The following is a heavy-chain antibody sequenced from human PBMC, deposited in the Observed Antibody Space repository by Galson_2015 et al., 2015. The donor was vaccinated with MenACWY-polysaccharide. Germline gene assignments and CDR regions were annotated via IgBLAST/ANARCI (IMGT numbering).Heavy chain of an antibody. J-gene: IGHJ4*02. V-gene: IGHV5-51*03. Sequence: SGAEVKKPGESLKISCKASGYIFNNYWIGWVRQMPDKGLEWMGRIFPDNSDPRYSPSFQGQVTVSVDKSTSTAYLHLSGLKASDHGMYYCARLRGLGGQFYCDFWGQGSLVTVSS. CDR1: GYIFNNYW. CDR3: ARLRGLGGQFYCDF. D-gene: IGHD4-23*01. CDR2: IFPDNSDP.